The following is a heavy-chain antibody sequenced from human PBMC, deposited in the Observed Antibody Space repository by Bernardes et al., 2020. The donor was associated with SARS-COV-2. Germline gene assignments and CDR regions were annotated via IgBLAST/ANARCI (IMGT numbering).Heavy chain of an antibody. CDR2: IKQDGSEK. V-gene: IGHV3-7*01. CDR1: GFTFSSYW. CDR3: ATRPPYYYYYGMDV. J-gene: IGHJ6*02. Sequence: GGSLRLSCAASGFTFSSYWMSWVRQAPGKGLEWVANIKQDGSEKYYVDSVKGRFTISRDNAKNSLYLQMNSLRAEDTAVYYCATRPPYYYYYGMDVWGQGTTVTVSS. D-gene: IGHD6-6*01.